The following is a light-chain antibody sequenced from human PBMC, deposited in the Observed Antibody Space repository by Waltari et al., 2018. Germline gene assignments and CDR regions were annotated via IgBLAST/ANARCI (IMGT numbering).Light chain of an antibody. CDR2: EVT. Sequence: QAALTQPRSVSGSRGQSVTISCTGTSSDIRGYDYVSWYQQRPGTAPRLMIYEVTKRASGLSNRFSGSKSGNTASLTISGLQPEDEADYWCSSLRGDTFLFGGGTRLTVL. CDR1: SSDIRGYDY. J-gene: IGLJ2*01. CDR3: SSLRGDTFL. V-gene: IGLV2-14*01.